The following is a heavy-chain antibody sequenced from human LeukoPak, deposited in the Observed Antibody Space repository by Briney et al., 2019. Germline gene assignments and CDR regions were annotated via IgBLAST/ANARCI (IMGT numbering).Heavy chain of an antibody. Sequence: GGSLRLSCAASGFTFSSYSMNWVRQAPGKGLEWVSSISSSSSYIYYADSVKGRFTISRDNAKNSLYLQMNSLRAEDTAVYYCATPRMSGRGFDIWGQGTMVTVSS. CDR2: ISSSSSYI. D-gene: IGHD1-26*01. CDR3: ATPRMSGRGFDI. J-gene: IGHJ3*02. V-gene: IGHV3-21*04. CDR1: GFTFSSYS.